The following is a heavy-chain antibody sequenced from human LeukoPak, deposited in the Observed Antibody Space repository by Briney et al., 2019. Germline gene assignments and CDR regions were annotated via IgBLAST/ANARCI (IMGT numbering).Heavy chain of an antibody. Sequence: PGGSLRLSCAASGFTFSSYSMNWVRQAPGKGLEWVSSISSSSSYIYYADSVKGRFTISRDNAKNSLYLQMNSLRAEDTAVYYCARDRIAARPEGAWGQGTLVTVSS. CDR2: ISSSSSYI. J-gene: IGHJ4*02. CDR3: ARDRIAARPEGA. D-gene: IGHD6-6*01. CDR1: GFTFSSYS. V-gene: IGHV3-21*01.